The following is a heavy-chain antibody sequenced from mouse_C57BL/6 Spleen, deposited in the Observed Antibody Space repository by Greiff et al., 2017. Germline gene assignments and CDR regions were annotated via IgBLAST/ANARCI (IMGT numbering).Heavy chain of an antibody. CDR2: IYPRSGNP. CDR3: ARRERFAY. CDR1: GYTFTSYG. J-gene: IGHJ3*01. V-gene: IGHV1-81*01. Sequence: VQLQQSGAELARPGASVKLSCKASGYTFTSYGISWVKQRTGQGLEWIGEIYPRSGNPYYNEKLKGNATLTADKSSSTAYMELRSLTSEDSAVYFCARRERFAYWGQGTLVTVSA.